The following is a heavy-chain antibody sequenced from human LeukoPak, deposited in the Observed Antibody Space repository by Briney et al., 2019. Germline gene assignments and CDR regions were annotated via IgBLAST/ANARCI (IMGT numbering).Heavy chain of an antibody. V-gene: IGHV3-74*01. CDR2: INSDGSWT. Sequence: GGSLRLSCAASGNYWMHWVRQVPGKGLAWVSHINSDGSWTSYADSVKGRFTISKDNAKNTVYLQMNSLRAEDTAVYYCVSFYETYWGRGTLVTVS. CDR3: VSFYETY. J-gene: IGHJ4*02. CDR1: GNYW. D-gene: IGHD2/OR15-2a*01.